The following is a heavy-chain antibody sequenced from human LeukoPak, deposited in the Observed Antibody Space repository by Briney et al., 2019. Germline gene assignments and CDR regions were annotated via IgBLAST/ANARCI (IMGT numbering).Heavy chain of an antibody. CDR3: ASLGPIEGARPEAFDI. Sequence: KFQGRVTITRDTSASTAYMELSSLRSEDTAVYYCASLGPIEGARPEAFDIWGQGTMVTVSS. D-gene: IGHD1-26*01. V-gene: IGHV1-3*01. J-gene: IGHJ3*02.